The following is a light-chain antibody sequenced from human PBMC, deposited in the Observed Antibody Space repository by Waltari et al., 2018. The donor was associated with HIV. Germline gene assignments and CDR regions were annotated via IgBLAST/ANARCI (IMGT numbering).Light chain of an antibody. CDR1: SSDVGGVTY. V-gene: IGLV2-8*01. CDR2: EVT. Sequence: QSALTQPPSASGSPGQSPTLSCTGTSSDVGGVTYVPWYQQPPGKAPKLMIYEVTKRPSGVPDRFSGSKSGNTASLTVSGLQAEDEAEYYCSSYVGSSNVVFGGGTKLTVL. J-gene: IGLJ2*01. CDR3: SSYVGSSNVV.